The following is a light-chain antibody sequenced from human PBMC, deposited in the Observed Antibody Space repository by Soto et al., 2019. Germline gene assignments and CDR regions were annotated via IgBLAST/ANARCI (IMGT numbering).Light chain of an antibody. J-gene: IGKJ2*01. Sequence: EIVLTQSPGTLSLSPGERATLTCRASQSITSRYLAWYQQKPGQAPRLLIYGASSRATGIPDRFSGSGSGTDFTLTISRLGPEDFAVYYCQQYGNSPPVYTFGQGTKLEMK. CDR3: QQYGNSPPVYT. CDR1: QSITSRY. CDR2: GAS. V-gene: IGKV3-20*01.